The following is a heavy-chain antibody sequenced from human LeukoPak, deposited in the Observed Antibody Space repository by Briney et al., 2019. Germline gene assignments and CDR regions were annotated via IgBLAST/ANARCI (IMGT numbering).Heavy chain of an antibody. J-gene: IGHJ4*02. CDR1: GFTFSSYE. CDR2: ISSSGSTI. CDR3: AREREQQLAKSYFDY. D-gene: IGHD6-13*01. V-gene: IGHV3-48*03. Sequence: GGSLRLSCAASGFTFSSYEMNWVRQAPGKGLEWVSYISSSGSTIYYADSVKGRFAISRDNAKNSLYLQMNSLRAEDTAVYYCAREREQQLAKSYFDYWGQGTLVTVSS.